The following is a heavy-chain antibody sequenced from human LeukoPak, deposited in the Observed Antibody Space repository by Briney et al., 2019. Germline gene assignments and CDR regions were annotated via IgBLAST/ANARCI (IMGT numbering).Heavy chain of an antibody. V-gene: IGHV1-69*13. Sequence: ASMKVSCKASGFTFSHYAFSWVRQAPGQGLEWMGGIFPVFGTTTYAQKFQDRVTITADESTTTVSMEVNSLTSEDTAVYYCARDERGDSGFWGQGTLVIVSS. CDR3: ARDERGDSGF. J-gene: IGHJ4*02. D-gene: IGHD3-22*01. CDR1: GFTFSHYA. CDR2: IFPVFGTT.